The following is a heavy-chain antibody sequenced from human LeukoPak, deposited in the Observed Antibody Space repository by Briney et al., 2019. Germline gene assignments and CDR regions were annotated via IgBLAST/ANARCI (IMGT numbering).Heavy chain of an antibody. Sequence: GGSLRLSCAASGFTSSSYAMHWVRQAPGKGLEWVAVISYDGSNKYYADSVKGRFTISRDNSKNTLYLQMNSLRAEDTAVYYCASLGSKYYDSSGYFEDYWGQGTLVTVSS. CDR3: ASLGSKYYDSSGYFEDY. CDR2: ISYDGSNK. CDR1: GFTSSSYA. J-gene: IGHJ4*02. V-gene: IGHV3-30*04. D-gene: IGHD3-22*01.